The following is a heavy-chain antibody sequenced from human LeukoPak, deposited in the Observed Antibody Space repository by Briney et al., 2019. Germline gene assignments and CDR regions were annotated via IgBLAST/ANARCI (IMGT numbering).Heavy chain of an antibody. Sequence: ASVKVSCKGSGYTFTKYAISWVRQAPGQGLEYMGWIDTNTGDPTYAQGFTGRFVFSLDTSVSTAYLQISSLKAEDSAIYFCANCYDSSGFFAYWGQGTLVTVSS. J-gene: IGHJ4*02. V-gene: IGHV7-4-1*02. CDR3: ANCYDSSGFFAY. CDR2: IDTNTGDP. CDR1: GYTFTKYA. D-gene: IGHD3-22*01.